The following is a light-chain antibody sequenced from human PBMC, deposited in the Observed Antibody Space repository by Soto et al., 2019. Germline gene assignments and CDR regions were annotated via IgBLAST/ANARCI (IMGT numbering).Light chain of an antibody. V-gene: IGKV3-15*01. CDR1: QSVSSN. Sequence: EIVMTQSPATLSVSPGERVTLSCRASQSVSSNLAWYQQKPGQAPRLLIYGASTRATGIPARFSGSGSGTDFTLTISSLEPEDFAVYYCQQRSNWPPFTFGQGTRLEIK. J-gene: IGKJ5*01. CDR2: GAS. CDR3: QQRSNWPPFT.